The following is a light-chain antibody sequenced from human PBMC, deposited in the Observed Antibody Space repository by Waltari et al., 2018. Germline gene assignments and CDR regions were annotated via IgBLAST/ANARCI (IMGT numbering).Light chain of an antibody. CDR3: ETGGHGTWV. Sequence: QLVLTQSPSASASLGASVKLTCTLSSGHSSNITAWLQQQPGTGPWYLMQVTSDGSRRKGDGIPVRFPGSSFGAERYPTIPRPQSEDEADYYGETGGHGTWVFGGGTKLTVL. J-gene: IGLJ3*02. CDR1: SGHSSNI. CDR2: VTSDGSR. V-gene: IGLV4-69*01.